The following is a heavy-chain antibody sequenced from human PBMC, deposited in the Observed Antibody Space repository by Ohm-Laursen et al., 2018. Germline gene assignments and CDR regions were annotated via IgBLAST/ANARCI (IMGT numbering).Heavy chain of an antibody. J-gene: IGHJ4*02. CDR3: ASSLPPPRTGALDY. Sequence: SLRLSCAASGFTFSGYRMNWVRQAPGKGLEWVSVIYSGGSKYYADSVKGRFTISRDNSKNTLYLQMNSLRAEDTAVYYCASSLPPPRTGALDYWGQGTLVTVSS. D-gene: IGHD3/OR15-3a*01. V-gene: IGHV3-53*01. CDR2: IYSGGSK. CDR1: GFTFSGYR.